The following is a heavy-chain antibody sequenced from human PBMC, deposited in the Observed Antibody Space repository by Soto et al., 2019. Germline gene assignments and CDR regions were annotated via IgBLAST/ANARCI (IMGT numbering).Heavy chain of an antibody. Sequence: EVQLLESGGGLVQPGGSLRLSCAASGFTFSNYAVTWVRQAPGKGLEWVSTISGSGGSTYYADSVKGRFTIYRDNSKNTLYLQMNMLRAEATAVYYCAKDQGSSWYEIDYWGQGTLVTVSS. CDR2: ISGSGGST. D-gene: IGHD6-13*01. J-gene: IGHJ4*02. CDR1: GFTFSNYA. V-gene: IGHV3-23*01. CDR3: AKDQGSSWYEIDY.